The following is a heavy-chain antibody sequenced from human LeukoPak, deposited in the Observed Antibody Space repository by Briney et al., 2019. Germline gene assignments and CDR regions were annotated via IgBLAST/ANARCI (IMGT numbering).Heavy chain of an antibody. J-gene: IGHJ4*02. CDR2: IYSGGST. CDR1: GLIVTRDY. V-gene: IGHV3-66*02. Sequence: GGSLRLSCVVSGLIVTRDYMSCVRQAPGKGLEWVSAIYSGGSTYYADYVKSRFTISRDNSKNTLYLQMNSLRAADTAVYYCASLGYWGQGTLVTVSS. CDR3: ASLGY.